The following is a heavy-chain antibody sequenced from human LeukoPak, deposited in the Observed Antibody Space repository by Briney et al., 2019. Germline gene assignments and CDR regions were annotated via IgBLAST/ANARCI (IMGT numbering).Heavy chain of an antibody. D-gene: IGHD1-14*01. Sequence: ASVKVSCKTSGYTFVSYDINWVRQAPGQGLEWMGWMNPYSGNAGYAEKFQRRVTLTRNTSINTAYMAMNGLTNEATAVYYCAREVFSLYRGTTPSFDSWGPGALVTVSS. CDR2: MNPYSGNA. CDR1: GYTFVSYD. CDR3: AREVFSLYRGTTPSFDS. J-gene: IGHJ4*02. V-gene: IGHV1-8*02.